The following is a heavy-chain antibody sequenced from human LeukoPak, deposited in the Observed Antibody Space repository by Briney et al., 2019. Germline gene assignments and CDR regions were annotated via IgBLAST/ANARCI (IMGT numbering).Heavy chain of an antibody. CDR1: GGSITSSSYY. CDR3: ARSRCSGGSCFPYYFDY. D-gene: IGHD2-15*01. Sequence: SETLSLTCTVSGGSITSSSYYWGWIRQPPGKGLEWIGSVYYSGSTNYNPSLKSRVTISVDTSKNQFSLKLSSVTAADTAVYYCARSRCSGGSCFPYYFDYWGQGTLVTVSS. CDR2: VYYSGST. V-gene: IGHV4-39*07. J-gene: IGHJ4*02.